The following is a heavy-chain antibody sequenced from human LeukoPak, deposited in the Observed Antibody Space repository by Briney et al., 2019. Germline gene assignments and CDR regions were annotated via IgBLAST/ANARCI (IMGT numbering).Heavy chain of an antibody. CDR1: GGSISSYY. CDR3: AGQYYYDSSGYYGY. V-gene: IGHV4-59*01. CDR2: IYYSGST. D-gene: IGHD3-22*01. J-gene: IGHJ4*02. Sequence: SSETLSLTCTVSGGSISSYYWSWIRQPPGKGLEWIGYIYYSGSTNYNPSLKSRVTISVDTSKNQFSLKLSSVTAADTAVYYCAGQYYYDSSGYYGYWGQGALVTVSS.